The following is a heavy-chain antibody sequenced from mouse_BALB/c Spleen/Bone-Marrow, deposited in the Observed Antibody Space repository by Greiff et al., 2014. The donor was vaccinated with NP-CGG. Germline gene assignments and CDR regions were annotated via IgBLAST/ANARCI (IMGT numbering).Heavy chain of an antibody. CDR1: GYTFTSSL. J-gene: IGHJ2*01. D-gene: IGHD4-1*01. CDR3: ARSGFDY. Sequence: VQGVESGSVLVRPGASVKLSCKASGYTFTSSLMHWAKQRPGQGLEWIGEIHPNSGNTNYNEKSKGKATLTVDTPSSTAYVDLSSLTSEDSAVYYCARSGFDYWGQGTTLTVSS. CDR2: IHPNSGNT. V-gene: IGHV1S130*01.